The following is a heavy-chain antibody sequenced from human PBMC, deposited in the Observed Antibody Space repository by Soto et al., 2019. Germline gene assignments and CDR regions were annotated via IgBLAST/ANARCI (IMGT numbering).Heavy chain of an antibody. D-gene: IGHD6-6*01. Sequence: PGGSLRLSCAASGFTFDDYAMHWVRQAPGKGLEWVSGISWNSGSIGYADSVKGRFTISRDNAKNSLYLQMNSLRAEDTALYYCAKEGGFWQLFAYWGQGTLVTVSS. CDR2: ISWNSGSI. J-gene: IGHJ4*02. CDR1: GFTFDDYA. CDR3: AKEGGFWQLFAY. V-gene: IGHV3-9*01.